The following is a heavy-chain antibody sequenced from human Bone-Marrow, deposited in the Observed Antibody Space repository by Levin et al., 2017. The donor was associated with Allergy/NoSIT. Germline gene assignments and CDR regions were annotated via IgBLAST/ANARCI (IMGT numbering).Heavy chain of an antibody. CDR2: INPKSGGT. V-gene: IGHV1-2*06. J-gene: IGHJ4*02. CDR1: GYTFIDYY. D-gene: IGHD6-13*01. Sequence: GASVKVSCKTSGYTFIDYYIHWVRQAPGQGLEWMGRINPKSGGTNYEQKFQGRVTMTWDTSIATAYMELSRLRSDDTALYYCAREGEAAGHQHFDHWGQGTLVTVSS. CDR3: AREGEAAGHQHFDH.